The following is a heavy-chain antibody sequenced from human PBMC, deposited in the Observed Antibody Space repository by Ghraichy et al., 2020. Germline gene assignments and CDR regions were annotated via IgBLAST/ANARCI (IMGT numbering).Heavy chain of an antibody. Sequence: SVKVSCKASGGTFSSYAISWVRQAPGQGLEWMGGIIPIFGTANYAQKFQGRVTITTDESTSTAYMELSSLRSEDTAVYYCARESSSNSPYYYYMDVWGKGTTVTVSS. D-gene: IGHD4-11*01. CDR1: GGTFSSYA. V-gene: IGHV1-69*05. CDR3: ARESSSNSPYYYYMDV. J-gene: IGHJ6*03. CDR2: IIPIFGTA.